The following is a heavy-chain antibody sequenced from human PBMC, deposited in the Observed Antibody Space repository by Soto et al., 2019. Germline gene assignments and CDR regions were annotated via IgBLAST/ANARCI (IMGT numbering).Heavy chain of an antibody. CDR2: IYYSGST. D-gene: IGHD3-16*01. CDR1: GGSISSYY. Sequence: KTSETLSLNCTVSGGSISSYYWSWIRQPPGKGLEWIGYIYYSGSTNYNPSLKSRVTISVDTSKNQFSLKLSSVTAADTAVYYCARDLAGEPHYFDYWGQGTLVTVSS. CDR3: ARDLAGEPHYFDY. V-gene: IGHV4-59*01. J-gene: IGHJ4*02.